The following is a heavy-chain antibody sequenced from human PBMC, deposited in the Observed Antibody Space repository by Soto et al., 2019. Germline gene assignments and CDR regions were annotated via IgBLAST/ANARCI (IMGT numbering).Heavy chain of an antibody. CDR2: INHSGST. V-gene: IGHV4-39*07. J-gene: IGHJ4*02. Sequence: SETLSLTCTVSGGSISSGGYYWSWIRQPPGKGLEWIGEINHSGSTNYNPSLKSRVTISVDTSKNQFSLKLSSVTAADTAVYYYARLRRWGGVIIDRLSNYFDYWGQGTLVTVSS. D-gene: IGHD3-10*01. CDR3: ARLRRWGGVIIDRLSNYFDY. CDR1: GGSISSGGYY.